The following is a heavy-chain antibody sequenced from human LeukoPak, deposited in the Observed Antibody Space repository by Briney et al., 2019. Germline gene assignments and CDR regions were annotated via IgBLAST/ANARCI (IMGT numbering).Heavy chain of an antibody. Sequence: GTSLRLSCAASGFTFSTYGMHWVRQATGKALEWVAVISYAGSNKYYADSVKGRFGISRDNVKNTLYLQMNSLRAEDTAVYFCAREQPGPWGQGTLVTVSS. V-gene: IGHV3-30*03. CDR2: ISYAGSNK. CDR3: AREQPGP. D-gene: IGHD6-13*01. J-gene: IGHJ5*02. CDR1: GFTFSTYG.